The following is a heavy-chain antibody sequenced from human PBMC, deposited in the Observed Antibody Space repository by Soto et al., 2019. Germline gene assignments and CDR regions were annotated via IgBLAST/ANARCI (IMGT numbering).Heavy chain of an antibody. Sequence: PGGSLRLSCAASGFTFSSYGMHWVRQAPGKGLEWVAVIWYDGSNKYYADSVKGRFTISRDNSKNTLYLQMNSLRAEDTAVYYCARDLAARFLRAFDYWGQGTLVTVSS. CDR2: IWYDGSNK. J-gene: IGHJ4*02. CDR1: GFTFSSYG. CDR3: ARDLAARFLRAFDY. D-gene: IGHD6-25*01. V-gene: IGHV3-33*01.